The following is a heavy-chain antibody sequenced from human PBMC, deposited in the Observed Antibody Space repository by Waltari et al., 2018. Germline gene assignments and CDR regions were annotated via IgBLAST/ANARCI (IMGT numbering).Heavy chain of an antibody. CDR1: GMYTHPFKSAY. Sequence: VQLVESGGGLVQPGGFLRRSCGVSGMYTHPFKSAYMSWVRRAPTRGLEWIGRIKTDSEGAATEFAAPVKGRFSISRDDSKKTLYLQLSSLEKDDTAVYYCVTDRGDFDYWGQGTLVTVSS. CDR2: IKTDSEGAAT. J-gene: IGHJ4*02. CDR3: VTDRGDFDY. D-gene: IGHD3-10*01. V-gene: IGHV3-15*01.